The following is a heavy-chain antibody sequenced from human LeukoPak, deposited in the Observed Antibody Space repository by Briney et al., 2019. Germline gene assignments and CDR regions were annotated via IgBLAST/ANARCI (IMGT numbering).Heavy chain of an antibody. CDR2: IYPGDSDT. V-gene: IGHV5-51*01. CDR1: GYSFTRYW. CDR3: ASFVRTGLPYYFDY. D-gene: IGHD3/OR15-3a*01. Sequence: GESLKISFKGSGYSFTRYWIGWVRQMPGKGLEWMGIIYPGDSDTRYSPSFQGQVTIAADKSISTAYLQWSSLKASDTAMYYCASFVRTGLPYYFDYWGQGALVTVSS. J-gene: IGHJ4*02.